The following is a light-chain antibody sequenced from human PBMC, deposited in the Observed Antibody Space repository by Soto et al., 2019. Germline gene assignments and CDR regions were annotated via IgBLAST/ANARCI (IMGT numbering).Light chain of an antibody. CDR3: QQFHNWPLS. CDR2: DAS. J-gene: IGKJ4*01. Sequence: IEMTQSPATLSVSPWEIATLSCRASQSVSSNLVWYQQKPGQAPRLLIDDASTRAAGIPARFNGGGSGTEFTLTISSLRSEDFALYYCQQFHNWPLSFGGGTKVHIK. V-gene: IGKV3-15*01. CDR1: QSVSSN.